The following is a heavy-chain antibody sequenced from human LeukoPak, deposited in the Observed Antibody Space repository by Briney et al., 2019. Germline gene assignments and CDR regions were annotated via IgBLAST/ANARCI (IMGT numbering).Heavy chain of an antibody. V-gene: IGHV4-34*01. CDR3: ARDSQSYCSSTSCYRWFGSPWFDP. CDR1: GGSFSGYY. J-gene: IGHJ5*02. Sequence: SETLSLTCAVYGGSFSGYYWSWIRQPPGEGLEWIGEINHSGSTNYNPSLKSRVTISVDTSKNQFSLKLSSVTAADTAVYYCARDSQSYCSSTSCYRWFGSPWFDPWGQGTLVTVSS. D-gene: IGHD2-2*01. CDR2: INHSGST.